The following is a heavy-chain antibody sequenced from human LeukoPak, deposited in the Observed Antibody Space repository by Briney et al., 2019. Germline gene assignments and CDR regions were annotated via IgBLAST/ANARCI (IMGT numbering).Heavy chain of an antibody. Sequence: GGSLRLSCAASGFTVSSNYMSWVRQAPGKGLEWVSVIYSGGSTYYADSVKGRFTISRDNAKNSLYLQMNSLRAEDTAVYYCARGPNYGGNSGFDYWGQGTLVTVSS. J-gene: IGHJ4*02. CDR3: ARGPNYGGNSGFDY. D-gene: IGHD4-23*01. CDR1: GFTVSSNY. CDR2: IYSGGST. V-gene: IGHV3-53*01.